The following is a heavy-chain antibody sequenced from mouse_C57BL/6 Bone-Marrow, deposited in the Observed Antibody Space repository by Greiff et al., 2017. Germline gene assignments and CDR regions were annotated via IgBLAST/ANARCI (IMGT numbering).Heavy chain of an antibody. CDR2: IHPNSGST. J-gene: IGHJ1*03. CDR3: ARGVITTGFYWYFDV. V-gene: IGHV1-64*01. Sequence: QVQLKQPGAELVKPGASVKLSCKASGYTFTSYWMHWVKQRPGQGLEWIGMIHPNSGSTNYNEKFKSKATLTVDKSSSAAYMQLSSLTSEDSAVXFCARGVITTGFYWYFDVWGTGTTVTVSS. CDR1: GYTFTSYW. D-gene: IGHD1-1*01.